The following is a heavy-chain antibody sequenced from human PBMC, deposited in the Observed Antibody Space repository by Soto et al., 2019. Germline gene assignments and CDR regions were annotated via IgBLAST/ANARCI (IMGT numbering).Heavy chain of an antibody. CDR3: ARDHKGWNYGWFDP. Sequence: SVKVSCKSSGGTFSSYAISWVRQAPGQGLEWMGGIIPIFGTANYAQKFQGRVTITADESTSTAYMELSSLRSEDTAVYYCARDHKGWNYGWFDPWGQGALVTVSS. J-gene: IGHJ5*02. CDR1: GGTFSSYA. CDR2: IIPIFGTA. D-gene: IGHD1-7*01. V-gene: IGHV1-69*13.